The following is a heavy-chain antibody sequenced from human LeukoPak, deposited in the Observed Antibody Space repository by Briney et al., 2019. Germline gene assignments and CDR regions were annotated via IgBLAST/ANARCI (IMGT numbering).Heavy chain of an antibody. J-gene: IGHJ6*02. CDR2: ISYDGSNK. CDR1: GFTFSSYS. V-gene: IGHV3-30*03. Sequence: GGSLRLSCAASGFTFSSYSMNWVRQAPGKGLEWVAVISYDGSNKYYADSVKGRFTISRDNSKNTLYLQMNSLRAEDTAVYYCARGTNYGDYVSFGYYYYGMDVWGQGTTVTVSS. D-gene: IGHD4-17*01. CDR3: ARGTNYGDYVSFGYYYYGMDV.